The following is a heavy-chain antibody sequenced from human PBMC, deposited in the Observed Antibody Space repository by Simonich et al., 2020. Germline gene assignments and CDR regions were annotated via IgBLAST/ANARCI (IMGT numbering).Heavy chain of an antibody. CDR2: INPNSGGT. Sequence: QVQLVQSGAEVKKPGASVKVSGKASGYTFTGYYMHWVRQAPGQGLEWMRWINPNSGGTNYAQKFQGRVTMTRDTSISTAYMELSRLRSDDTAVYYCARVSGGTAMVTSTFDIWGQGTMVTVSS. V-gene: IGHV1-2*02. CDR1: GYTFTGYY. CDR3: ARVSGGTAMVTSTFDI. D-gene: IGHD5-18*01. J-gene: IGHJ3*02.